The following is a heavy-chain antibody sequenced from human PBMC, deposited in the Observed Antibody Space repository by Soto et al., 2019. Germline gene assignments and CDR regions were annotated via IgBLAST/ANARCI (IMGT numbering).Heavy chain of an antibody. CDR2: INHSGST. CDR3: ASLVVLGY. J-gene: IGHJ4*02. Sequence: LSLTCAVYGGSFSGYYWSWIRQPPGKGLEWIGEINHSGSTNYNPSLKSRVTISVDTSKEQFSLKLSSVTAADTAVYYCASLVVLGYWGQGTMVTVFS. D-gene: IGHD2-15*01. V-gene: IGHV4-34*01. CDR1: GGSFSGYY.